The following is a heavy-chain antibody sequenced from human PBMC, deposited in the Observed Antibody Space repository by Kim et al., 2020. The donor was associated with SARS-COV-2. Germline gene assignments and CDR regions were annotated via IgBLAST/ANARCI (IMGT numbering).Heavy chain of an antibody. J-gene: IGHJ6*02. V-gene: IGHV4-31*03. CDR2: IYYSGST. D-gene: IGHD6-25*01. CDR1: GGSISSGGYY. Sequence: SETLSLTCTVSGGSISSGGYYWSWIRQHPGKGLEWIGYIYYSGSTYYNPSLKSRVTISVDTSKNQFSLKLSSVTAADTAVYYCATSPVDFAAGRGYYGMDVWGQGTTVTVSS. CDR3: ATSPVDFAAGRGYYGMDV.